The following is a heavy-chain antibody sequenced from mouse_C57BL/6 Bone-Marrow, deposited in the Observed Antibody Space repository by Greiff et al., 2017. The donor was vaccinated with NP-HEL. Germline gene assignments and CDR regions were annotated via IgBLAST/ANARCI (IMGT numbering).Heavy chain of an antibody. Sequence: QVQLQQPGAELVKPGASVKMSCKASGYTFTSYWITWVKQRPGQGLEWIGDIYPGSGSTNYNEKFKSKATLTVDTSSSTAYMQLSSLTSEDSAVYCCASRALITTADWYFDVWGTGTTVTVSS. D-gene: IGHD1-1*01. V-gene: IGHV1-55*01. CDR1: GYTFTSYW. J-gene: IGHJ1*03. CDR2: IYPGSGST. CDR3: ASRALITTADWYFDV.